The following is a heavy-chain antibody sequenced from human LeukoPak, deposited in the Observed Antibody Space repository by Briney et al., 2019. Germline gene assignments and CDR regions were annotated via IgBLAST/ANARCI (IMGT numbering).Heavy chain of an antibody. Sequence: ASVKVSCKASGYTFTSYGISWVRQAPGQGLEWMGWISAYNGDTNYAQKLQGRVTMTTDTSTSTAYMELRSLRSDDTAVYYCARAFEWYSSGWSYYFDYWGQGTLVTVSS. V-gene: IGHV1-18*01. CDR3: ARAFEWYSSGWSYYFDY. CDR2: ISAYNGDT. J-gene: IGHJ4*02. D-gene: IGHD6-19*01. CDR1: GYTFTSYG.